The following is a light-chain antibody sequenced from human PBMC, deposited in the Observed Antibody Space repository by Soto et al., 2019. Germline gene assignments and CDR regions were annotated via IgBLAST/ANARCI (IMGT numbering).Light chain of an antibody. Sequence: EIVITQAPATRSVSPGERAALCCRASQSVSSNLAWYQQKPGQAPRLLIYGASTRATGIPARFSGSGSGTEFTLTISSLQSEDFAVYYCQQYNNWPPWTFGQGTKV. J-gene: IGKJ1*01. V-gene: IGKV3-15*01. CDR1: QSVSSN. CDR3: QQYNNWPPWT. CDR2: GAS.